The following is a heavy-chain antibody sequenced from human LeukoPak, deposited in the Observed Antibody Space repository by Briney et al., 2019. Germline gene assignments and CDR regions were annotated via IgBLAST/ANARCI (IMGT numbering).Heavy chain of an antibody. J-gene: IGHJ5*02. Sequence: PGRSLRLSCAASGFTFDDYAMHWVRQAPGKGLEWVSDISWSSDNIDYADSVKGRFTISRDNAKNSLYLQMNSLRVEDTALYYCAKDSGSSSGYESWFDPWGQGTLVTVSS. V-gene: IGHV3-9*01. D-gene: IGHD5-12*01. CDR1: GFTFDDYA. CDR3: AKDSGSSSGYESWFDP. CDR2: ISWSSDNI.